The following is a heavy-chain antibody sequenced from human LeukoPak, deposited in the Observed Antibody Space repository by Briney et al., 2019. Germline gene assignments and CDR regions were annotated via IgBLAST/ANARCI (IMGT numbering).Heavy chain of an antibody. Sequence: SETLSLTCAFYGGSFSGYYWSWIRQPPGKGLEWIGEINHSGGANYNPSLKSRATIALDPSKSQFSLKLRSETAADTAVYYCARGREYQMLLRRSGYYMDVWGTGTAVTVSS. V-gene: IGHV4-34*01. J-gene: IGHJ6*03. CDR3: ARGREYQMLLRRSGYYMDV. CDR2: INHSGGA. CDR1: GGSFSGYY. D-gene: IGHD2-2*01.